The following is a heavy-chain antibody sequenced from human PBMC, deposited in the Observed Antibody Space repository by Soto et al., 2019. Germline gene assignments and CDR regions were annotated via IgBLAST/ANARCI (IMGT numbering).Heavy chain of an antibody. J-gene: IGHJ6*03. Sequence: GGPVKGSRKGSGFTLSSYGFSWGRQAPGQRPEGLGWISAYNGNTNYAQKLQGRVTMTTDTSTSTAYMELRSLRSDDTAVYYCARVGVPAAIFSSHYYYYMDVWGKGTTVTVSS. V-gene: IGHV1-18*01. CDR3: ARVGVPAAIFSSHYYYYMDV. CDR2: ISAYNGNT. D-gene: IGHD2-2*01. CDR1: GFTLSSYG.